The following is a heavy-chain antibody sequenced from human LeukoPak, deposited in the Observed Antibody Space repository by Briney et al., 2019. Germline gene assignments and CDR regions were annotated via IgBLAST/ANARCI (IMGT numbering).Heavy chain of an antibody. CDR3: ANAAASRGYYYYYMDV. J-gene: IGHJ6*03. D-gene: IGHD2-2*01. CDR1: GFTVSSNY. Sequence: GGSLRLSCAASGFTVSSNYMSWVRQAPGKGLEWVSAISGSGGSTYYADSVKGRFTISRDNSKNTLYLQMNSLRAEDTTVYYCANAAASRGYYYYYMDVWGKGTTVTVSS. CDR2: ISGSGGST. V-gene: IGHV3-23*01.